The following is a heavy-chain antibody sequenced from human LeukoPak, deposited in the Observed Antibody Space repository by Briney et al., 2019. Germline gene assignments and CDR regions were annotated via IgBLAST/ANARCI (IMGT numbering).Heavy chain of an antibody. J-gene: IGHJ4*02. D-gene: IGHD4-23*01. CDR1: GFTFSTYA. V-gene: IGHV3-23*01. Sequence: GGSLRLSCAASGFTFSTYAMSWVRQAPGKGLECVSALSGNGNTIYYADSVKGRFTISRDNSKNTLSLQMNSLRAEDTAVYYCAKALYGGHDYWGQGTLVTVSS. CDR2: LSGNGNTI. CDR3: AKALYGGHDY.